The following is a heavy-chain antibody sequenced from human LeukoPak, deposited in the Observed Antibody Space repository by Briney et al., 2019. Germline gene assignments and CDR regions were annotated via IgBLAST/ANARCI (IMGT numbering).Heavy chain of an antibody. CDR3: ARDPYNRPYCYYYYYMDV. CDR1: GFTFSSYS. CDR2: ISTSSSYI. D-gene: IGHD1-1*01. V-gene: IGHV3-21*01. Sequence: GGSLRLSCAASGFTFSSYSMNWVRQAPGKGLEWVSSISTSSSYIYYADSVKGRFTISRNNAKNSLYLQMNSLRAEDTAVYYCARDPYNRPYCYYYYYMDVWGKGTTVTVSS. J-gene: IGHJ6*03.